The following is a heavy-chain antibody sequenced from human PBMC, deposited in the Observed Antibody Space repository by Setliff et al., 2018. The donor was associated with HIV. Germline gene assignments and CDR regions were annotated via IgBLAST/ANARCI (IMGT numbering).Heavy chain of an antibody. CDR3: ARDLRTHGYGPYYFDY. Sequence: PSETLSLTCTVSGGFISSTNYYWGWIRQTPGKGLEWIGSIYYSGTTYYNPSLKSRVTMSVDTSTSRLSLKVHSVTAADTAVYYCARDLRTHGYGPYYFDYWGQGTLVTVSS. CDR1: GGFISSTNYY. J-gene: IGHJ4*02. CDR2: IYYSGTT. D-gene: IGHD5-18*01. V-gene: IGHV4-39*07.